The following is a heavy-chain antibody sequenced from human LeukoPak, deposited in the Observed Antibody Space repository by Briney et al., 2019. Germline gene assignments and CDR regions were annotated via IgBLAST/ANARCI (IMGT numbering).Heavy chain of an antibody. CDR1: GFTFSSYA. V-gene: IGHV3-23*01. D-gene: IGHD6-19*01. J-gene: IGHJ4*02. CDR3: ARRIAVAGLDFDY. Sequence: GGSRKPSVPASGFTFSSYAMSWVRQPPGKGLEGVSAISGSGGSTYYADSVKGRFTISRDNSKNTLYLQMNSLRAEDTAVYYCARRIAVAGLDFDYWGQGTLVTVSS. CDR2: ISGSGGST.